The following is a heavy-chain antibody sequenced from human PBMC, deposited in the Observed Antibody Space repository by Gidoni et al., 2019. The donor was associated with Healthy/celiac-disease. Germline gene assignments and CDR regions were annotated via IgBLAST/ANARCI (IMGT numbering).Heavy chain of an antibody. V-gene: IGHV4-39*01. J-gene: IGHJ3*02. CDR2: IYYSGST. CDR3: ASHTEMANAFDI. CDR1: GGSISSNTYY. Sequence: QLQLQESGPGLVKPSETLSLTCSVSGGSISSNTYYWGWFRQPPGKGLEWIGSIYYSGSTYYNPSLKSRVTISVDTSKNQFSLKLSSVTAADTAVYYCASHTEMANAFDIWGQGTMVTVSS.